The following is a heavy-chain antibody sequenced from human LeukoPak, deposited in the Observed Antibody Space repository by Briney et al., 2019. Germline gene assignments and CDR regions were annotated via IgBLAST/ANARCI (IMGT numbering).Heavy chain of an antibody. CDR3: ARGPPGDFWTYDYYDYGMDV. CDR2: ICYGGSDK. J-gene: IGHJ6*02. V-gene: IGHV3-33*01. CDR1: GFPFSNYD. Sequence: WTSLRLSCAASGFPFSNYDMHWVRQDPGKGLEWVADICYGGSDKYYGESLRGGFTISRDTSKNTFYLQMNILRAEDSAVYYCARGPPGDFWTYDYYDYGMDVWGQGTTVTVSS. D-gene: IGHD3/OR15-3a*01.